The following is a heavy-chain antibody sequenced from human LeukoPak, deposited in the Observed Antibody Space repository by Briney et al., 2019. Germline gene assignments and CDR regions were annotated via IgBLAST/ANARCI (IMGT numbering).Heavy chain of an antibody. D-gene: IGHD3-3*01. V-gene: IGHV3-7*03. Sequence: GGSLRLSCAASGFTFSSYWMSWVRQAPGKGLEWVANIKQDGSEKYYVDSVKGRFTISRDNSKNTLYLQMNSLRAEDTAVYYCAKGDFWSGFDYWGQGTLVTVSS. CDR3: AKGDFWSGFDY. J-gene: IGHJ4*02. CDR2: IKQDGSEK. CDR1: GFTFSSYW.